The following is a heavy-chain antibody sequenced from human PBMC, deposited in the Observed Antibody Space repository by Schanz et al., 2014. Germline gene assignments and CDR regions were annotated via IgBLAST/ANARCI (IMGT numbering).Heavy chain of an antibody. CDR1: GYTFTSYG. CDR3: AREGGLYDRGWFDP. J-gene: IGHJ5*02. Sequence: GPELKRPGASVKVSCKASGYTFTSYGISWVRQAPGQGLEWMGRIVPIAGITNYAQRFQGRVTITADKSSDTAYMELSSLRAEDTAVYYCAREGGLYDRGWFDPWGQGTLVTVSS. V-gene: IGHV1-69*04. D-gene: IGHD3-22*01. CDR2: IVPIAGIT.